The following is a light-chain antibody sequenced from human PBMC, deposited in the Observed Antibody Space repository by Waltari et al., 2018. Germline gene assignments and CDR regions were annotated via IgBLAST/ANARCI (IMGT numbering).Light chain of an antibody. CDR2: DAS. CDR1: QSVRSY. Sequence: IVLTQSPATLSLSHGARATLSCRASQSVRSYLAWYQQKPGQAPRLLIFDASSRATGIPAKFSGSGSGTDFTLTVSNLEPEDFAVYYCQQRSNWPYTFGQGTRVEIK. CDR3: QQRSNWPYT. J-gene: IGKJ2*01. V-gene: IGKV3-11*01.